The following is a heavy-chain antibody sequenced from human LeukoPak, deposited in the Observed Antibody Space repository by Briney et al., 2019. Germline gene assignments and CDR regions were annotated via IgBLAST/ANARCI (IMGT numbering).Heavy chain of an antibody. D-gene: IGHD2-2*02. J-gene: IGHJ6*03. Sequence: PSETLSLTCTVFGGSISSYYWSWIRQPPGKGLEWIGYIYTSGSTNYNPSLKSRVTISVDTSKNQFSLKLSSVTAADTAVYYCARHTRYYYMDVWGKGTTVTVSS. CDR2: IYTSGST. CDR3: ARHTRYYYMDV. CDR1: GGSISSYY. V-gene: IGHV4-4*09.